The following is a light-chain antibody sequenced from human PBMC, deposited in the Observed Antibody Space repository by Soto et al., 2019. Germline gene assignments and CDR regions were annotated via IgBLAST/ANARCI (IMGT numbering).Light chain of an antibody. V-gene: IGKV1-8*01. J-gene: IGKJ2*01. Sequence: AIRMTQSPSSLSASTGDRVTITCQASQGISSYLAWYQQKPGKAPKLLIYAASTLQSGVPSRFSGSGSGTDFTLTISCLKSEDFEPYYCQQYYSYPYTFGHGTKLESK. CDR1: QGISSY. CDR2: AAS. CDR3: QQYYSYPYT.